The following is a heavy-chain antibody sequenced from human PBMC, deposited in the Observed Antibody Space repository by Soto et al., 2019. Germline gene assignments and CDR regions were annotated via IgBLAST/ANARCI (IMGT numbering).Heavy chain of an antibody. Sequence: QVHLVQSGAEVKKPGSSVKVSCKASGGTFSTSGISWVRQAPGQGREWVGRFVTLLGTPTYAQRFHGRVTITADESTSTAYMELSSLRSEDTAVECCAREFSSGWAGYGGQGTLVAVSS. CDR3: AREFSSGWAGY. D-gene: IGHD6-19*01. CDR2: FVTLLGTP. J-gene: IGHJ4*02. V-gene: IGHV1-69*01. CDR1: GGTFSTSG.